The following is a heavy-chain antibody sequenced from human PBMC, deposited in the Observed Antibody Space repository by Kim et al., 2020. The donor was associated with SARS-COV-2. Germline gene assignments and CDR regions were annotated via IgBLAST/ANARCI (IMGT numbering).Heavy chain of an antibody. CDR3: ARSNYASVTEWFDP. CDR1: GGSVSDYY. CDR2: IYYSGST. J-gene: IGHJ5*02. Sequence: SETLSLTCTVSGGSVSDYYWSWIRQPPGKGLEWIGYIYYSGSTNYNPSLRSRVIISVDTSKNQFSLKLSSVTAADTAIYYCARSNYASVTEWFDPWGQGT. D-gene: IGHD1-20*01. V-gene: IGHV4-59*02.